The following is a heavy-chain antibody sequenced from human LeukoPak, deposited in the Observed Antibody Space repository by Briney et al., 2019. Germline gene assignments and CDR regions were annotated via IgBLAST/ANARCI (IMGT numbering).Heavy chain of an antibody. CDR3: AKDTPTDIVVVPAATDYYDSSGYYPTYYLDY. CDR1: GFTFSSYA. D-gene: IGHD3-22*01. Sequence: GGSLRLSCAASGFTFSSYAMSWVRQAPGEGLEWVSAISGRGGSTYYADSVKGRFTISRDNSKNTLYLQMNSLRAEDTAVYYCAKDTPTDIVVVPAATDYYDSSGYYPTYYLDYWGQGTLVTVSS. V-gene: IGHV3-23*01. J-gene: IGHJ4*02. CDR2: ISGRGGST.